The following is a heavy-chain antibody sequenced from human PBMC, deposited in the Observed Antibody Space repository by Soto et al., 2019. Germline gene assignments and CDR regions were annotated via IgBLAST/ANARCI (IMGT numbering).Heavy chain of an antibody. CDR2: IYYSGST. D-gene: IGHD1-26*01. CDR1: GGSISSYY. J-gene: IGHJ5*02. Sequence: SETLSLTCTVSGGSISSYYWSWIRQPPGKGLEWIGYIYYSGSTNYNPSLKSRVTISVDTSKNQFSLKLSSVTAADTAVYYCARREMAHNWFDPCGQXTLVTVSS. V-gene: IGHV4-59*01. CDR3: ARREMAHNWFDP.